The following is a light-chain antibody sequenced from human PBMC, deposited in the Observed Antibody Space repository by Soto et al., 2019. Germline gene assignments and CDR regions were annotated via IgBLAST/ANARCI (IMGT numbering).Light chain of an antibody. CDR3: QQRRT. V-gene: IGKV3-11*01. J-gene: IGKJ4*01. Sequence: EIVLTQSPATLSLSPGERATISCRASQSVSSYLAWYQQKPGQAPRLLIYDASNRATGIPARFSGSGSGTDFTLTISSLEPEDFAVYYCQQRRTFGGGTKVDIK. CDR2: DAS. CDR1: QSVSSY.